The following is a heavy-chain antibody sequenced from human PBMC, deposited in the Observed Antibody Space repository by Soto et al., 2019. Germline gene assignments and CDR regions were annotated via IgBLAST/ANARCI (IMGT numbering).Heavy chain of an antibody. CDR3: AKVSYSSSSRADY. J-gene: IGHJ4*02. D-gene: IGHD6-6*01. CDR2: IWYDGSNK. Sequence: PGGSLRLSCAASGFTFSSYGMHWVRQAPGKGLEWVAVIWYDGSNKYYADSVKGRFTISRDNSKNTLYLQMNSLRAEDTAVYYCAKVSYSSSSRADYWGQGTLVTVSS. V-gene: IGHV3-33*06. CDR1: GFTFSSYG.